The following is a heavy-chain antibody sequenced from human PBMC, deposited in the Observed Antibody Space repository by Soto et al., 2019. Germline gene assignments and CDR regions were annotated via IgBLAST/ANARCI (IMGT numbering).Heavy chain of an antibody. D-gene: IGHD4-17*01. J-gene: IGHJ4*02. Sequence: PGGSQRLSCAASGFTFRNHAMHWVRQAPGKGLEWVALIWYDGSSKYYADSVKGRFTISRDNSKNTLYLEMNSLRAEDTAMYYCVRDHGVVIIKDSWGQGTLVPVSS. CDR1: GFTFRNHA. CDR2: IWYDGSSK. V-gene: IGHV3-33*01. CDR3: VRDHGVVIIKDS.